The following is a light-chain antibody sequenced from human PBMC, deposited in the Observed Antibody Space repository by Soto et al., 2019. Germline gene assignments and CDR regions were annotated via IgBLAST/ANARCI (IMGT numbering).Light chain of an antibody. CDR2: RAS. Sequence: ETVMTQSPAPLSVSTGERATLSCRAGQAICGNVAWYQQRPGQPPILLIYRASTRATGVPARFSGSGSGTEFTLTISSLQSEDFALYYCQQYQNLWTFCQGTKVDI. CDR1: QAICGN. V-gene: IGKV3-15*01. CDR3: QQYQNLWT. J-gene: IGKJ1*01.